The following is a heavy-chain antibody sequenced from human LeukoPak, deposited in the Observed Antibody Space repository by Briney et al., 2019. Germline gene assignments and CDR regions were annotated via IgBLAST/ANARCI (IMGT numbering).Heavy chain of an antibody. V-gene: IGHV4-59*01. Sequence: PSETLSLTCTVSGGSISSYYWSWIRQPPGKGLEWIGYIYYSGSTNYNPSLKSRVTISVDTPKNQFSLKLSSVTAADTAVYYCARGDSSGWSIFDYWGQGTLVTVSS. D-gene: IGHD6-19*01. J-gene: IGHJ4*02. CDR1: GGSISSYY. CDR2: IYYSGST. CDR3: ARGDSSGWSIFDY.